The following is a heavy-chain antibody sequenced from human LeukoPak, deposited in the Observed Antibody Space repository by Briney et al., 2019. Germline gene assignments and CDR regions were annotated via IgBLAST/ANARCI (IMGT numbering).Heavy chain of an antibody. J-gene: IGHJ4*02. CDR1: GFPLSSYS. CDR2: ISSSGSAI. V-gene: IGHV3-48*01. D-gene: IGHD2-15*01. CDR3: VRVKGSYFDY. Sequence: GGSLRLSCAASGFPLSSYSINWVRQAPGKGLEWVSYISSSGSAIYYVDSVKGRFTVSRDNAKNSLFLQMNSPSAEDTAVYYCVRVKGSYFDYWGQGALVTVSS.